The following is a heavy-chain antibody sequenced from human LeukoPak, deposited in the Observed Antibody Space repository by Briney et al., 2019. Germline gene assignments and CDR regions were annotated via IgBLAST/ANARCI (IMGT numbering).Heavy chain of an antibody. Sequence: ASVKVSCKASGYTFTSYYMHWARQAPGQGLEWMGIINPSGGNTSYAQKFQGRVTITRDTSASTAYMELSSLRSEDTAVYYCARHSSGSPNWFDPWGQGTLVAVSS. J-gene: IGHJ5*02. D-gene: IGHD6-25*01. CDR2: INPSGGNT. V-gene: IGHV1-46*01. CDR3: ARHSSGSPNWFDP. CDR1: GYTFTSYY.